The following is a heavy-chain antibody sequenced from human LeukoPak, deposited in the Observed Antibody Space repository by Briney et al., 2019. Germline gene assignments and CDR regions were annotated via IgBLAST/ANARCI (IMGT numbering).Heavy chain of an antibody. CDR3: ARERGYSYGPDYYGMDV. J-gene: IGHJ6*02. CDR2: ISAYNGNT. D-gene: IGHD5-18*01. CDR1: GYTFTSYG. Sequence: ASVKVSCKASGYTFTSYGISWVRQAPGQGLEWMGWISAYNGNTNYAQKLQGRVTMTTDTSTSTAYMELRSLRSDDTAVYYCARERGYSYGPDYYGMDVWGQGTTVTVSS. V-gene: IGHV1-18*01.